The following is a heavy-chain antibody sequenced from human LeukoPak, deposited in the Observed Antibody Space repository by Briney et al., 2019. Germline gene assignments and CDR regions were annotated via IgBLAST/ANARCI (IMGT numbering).Heavy chain of an antibody. CDR2: IHNSGSTI. J-gene: IGHJ6*03. Sequence: GGSLRLSCAASGFTFSTYEMNWVRQAPGKGLEWVSYIHNSGSTIYYADSVKGRFTISRDNAKNTLYLQMNSLRAEDTAVYYCSRAGVVRQYYYYYMDVWGKGTTVTISS. CDR1: GFTFSTYE. V-gene: IGHV3-48*03. D-gene: IGHD2-2*01. CDR3: SRAGVVRQYYYYYMDV.